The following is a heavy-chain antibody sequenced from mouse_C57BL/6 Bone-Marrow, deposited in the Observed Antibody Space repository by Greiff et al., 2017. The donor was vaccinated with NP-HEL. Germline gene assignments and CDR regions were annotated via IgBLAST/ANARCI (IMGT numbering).Heavy chain of an antibody. J-gene: IGHJ4*01. V-gene: IGHV1-7*01. CDR3: AGGLRPSYYAMDY. Sequence: QVQLKQSGAELAKPGASVKLSCKASGYTFTSYWMHWVKQRPGQGLEWIGYINPSSGYTKYNQKFKDKATLTADKSSSTAYMQLSSLTYEDSAVYYCAGGLRPSYYAMDYWGQGTSVTVSS. D-gene: IGHD2-4*01. CDR2: INPSSGYT. CDR1: GYTFTSYW.